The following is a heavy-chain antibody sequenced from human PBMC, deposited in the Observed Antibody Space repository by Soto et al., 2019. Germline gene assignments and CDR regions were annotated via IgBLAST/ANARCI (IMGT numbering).Heavy chain of an antibody. Sequence: QVQLVESGGGLVKPGGSLRLSCAVSGFTVSDHYMTWIRQAPGKGLEWVAYISGSGTYTNYADSVKGRFIISRDIXKXXXXXXXXXXXXXXXXXXXXXXXXXXXXXXXXKYGLDVWGQGTAVTVSS. CDR1: GFTVSDHY. CDR2: ISGSGTYT. CDR3: XXXXXXXXXXXXKYGLDV. J-gene: IGHJ6*02. V-gene: IGHV3-11*05.